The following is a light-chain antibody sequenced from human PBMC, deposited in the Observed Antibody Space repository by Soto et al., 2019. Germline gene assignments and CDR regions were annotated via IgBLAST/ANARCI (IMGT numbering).Light chain of an antibody. CDR3: QQYHKWPLT. CDR2: GAS. CDR1: QSVSNN. Sequence: EIVMTQSPATLSVSPGERATVPRRASQSVSNNLAWYQQKPGQAPSLLIYGASARATGIPARFSGSGYGTEFTLTISSLQSEDFAVYYCQQYHKWPLTFGGGTRVEIK. J-gene: IGKJ4*01. V-gene: IGKV3-15*01.